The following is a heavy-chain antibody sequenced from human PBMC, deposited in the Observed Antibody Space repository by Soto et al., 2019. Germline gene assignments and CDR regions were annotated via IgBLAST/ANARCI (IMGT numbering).Heavy chain of an antibody. D-gene: IGHD6-13*01. CDR3: ATRESSRFY. CDR1: GVSISSHDW. J-gene: IGHJ4*02. Sequence: QVQLQESGPGLVKPSGTLSLTCAVSGVSISSHDWWTWVRQPPGKGLEWIGESHQSGNTNYNSSLESRVTISVDKSKNQCSLKWTSVTVADTAVYYCATRESSRFYWGQGTLVTVSS. V-gene: IGHV4-4*02. CDR2: SHQSGNT.